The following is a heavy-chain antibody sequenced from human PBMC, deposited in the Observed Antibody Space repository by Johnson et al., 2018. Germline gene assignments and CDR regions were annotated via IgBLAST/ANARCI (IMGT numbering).Heavy chain of an antibody. Sequence: VQLLESGGGVVRPGRSLRLSCAASGFIFTSYAMHWVRQAPGKGLEWVAVIWFDGSNKYYADFVKGRFTISRDKSKDTLYLQMNSLRAEDTAVYYWARDAGVGLQHDAFDVWGQGTMVIVSS. CDR2: IWFDGSNK. CDR1: GFIFTSYA. D-gene: IGHD5-24*01. V-gene: IGHV3-33*01. CDR3: ARDAGVGLQHDAFDV. J-gene: IGHJ3*01.